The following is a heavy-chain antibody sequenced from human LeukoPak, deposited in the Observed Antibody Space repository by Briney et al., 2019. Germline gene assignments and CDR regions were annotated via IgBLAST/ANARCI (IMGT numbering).Heavy chain of an antibody. CDR3: AREYSGSFDY. Sequence: GGSLRLSCAASGFTFDDYAMHWVRQAPGKGLEWVSGISWNSGSIGYADSVKGRFTISRDNAKNSLYLQMNSLRAEDTAVYYCAREYSGSFDYWGQGTLVTVSS. D-gene: IGHD1-26*01. CDR2: ISWNSGSI. V-gene: IGHV3-9*01. J-gene: IGHJ4*02. CDR1: GFTFDDYA.